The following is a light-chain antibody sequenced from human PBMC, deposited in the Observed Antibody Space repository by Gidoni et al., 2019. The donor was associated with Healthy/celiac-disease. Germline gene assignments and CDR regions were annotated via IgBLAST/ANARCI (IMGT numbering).Light chain of an antibody. CDR2: WAS. CDR1: QSVLYSSNNKNY. V-gene: IGKV4-1*01. Sequence: DIVMTQSPASLAVSVGERATINCKSSQSVLYSSNNKNYLAWYQQKPGQPPKLLIYWASTRESGVPDRFSGSGSGTDFTLTISSLQAEDVAVYYCQQYYSTPETFGQGTKVEIK. J-gene: IGKJ1*01. CDR3: QQYYSTPET.